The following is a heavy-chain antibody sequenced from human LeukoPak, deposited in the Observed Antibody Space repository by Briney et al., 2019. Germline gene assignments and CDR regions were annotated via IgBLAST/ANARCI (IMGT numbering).Heavy chain of an antibody. J-gene: IGHJ3*02. D-gene: IGHD4-23*01. CDR1: GFSFSSQW. V-gene: IGHV3-7*01. CDR2: IKQDGSDK. Sequence: GGSLRLSCAASGFSFSSQWMSWVRQAPGKGLEWVANIKQDGSDKNYVDSVKGRFTISRDNAKNSVDLQMNSLRAEDTAVYYCARDDGGNFNDAFDIWGQGTMVAVSS. CDR3: ARDDGGNFNDAFDI.